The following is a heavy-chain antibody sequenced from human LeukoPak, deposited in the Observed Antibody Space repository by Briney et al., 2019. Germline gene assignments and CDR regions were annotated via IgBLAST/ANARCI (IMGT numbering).Heavy chain of an antibody. D-gene: IGHD4-17*01. Sequence: SEALSLTCTVSDGSISSYYWSWIRQPPGKGLEWIGYIYYSGSTNYNPSLKSRVTISVDTSKNQFSLKLSSVTAADTAVYYCASMTPEARFDYWGQGTLVTVSS. CDR1: DGSISSYY. J-gene: IGHJ4*02. CDR3: ASMTPEARFDY. CDR2: IYYSGST. V-gene: IGHV4-59*08.